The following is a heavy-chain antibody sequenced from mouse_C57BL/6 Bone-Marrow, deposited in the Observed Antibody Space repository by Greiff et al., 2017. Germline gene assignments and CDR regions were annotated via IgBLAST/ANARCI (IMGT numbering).Heavy chain of an antibody. CDR3: ARGVHWYFDV. CDR2: INPYNGGT. V-gene: IGHV1-19*01. Sequence: EVQLVESGPVLVKPGASVKMSCKASGYTFTDYYMNWVKQSHGKSLEWIGVINPYNGGTSYNQKFKGKATLTVDKSSSTAYMELNSLTSEDSAVYYCARGVHWYFDVWGTGTTVTVSP. CDR1: GYTFTDYY. J-gene: IGHJ1*03.